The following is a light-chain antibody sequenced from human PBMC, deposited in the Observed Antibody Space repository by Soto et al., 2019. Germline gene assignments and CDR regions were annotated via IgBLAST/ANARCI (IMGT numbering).Light chain of an antibody. Sequence: EIVLTQSPGTLSLSPGERATLSCRASQSVSNYLAWYQQKPGQAPRLLIYAASNRDTGIPARFSGSGYETDFTLTISSLQPEDFATYYCQQSYTPPRGTDFFGGGTKVDIK. CDR3: QQSYTPPRGTDF. CDR2: AAS. J-gene: IGKJ4*01. V-gene: IGKV3-11*01. CDR1: QSVSNY.